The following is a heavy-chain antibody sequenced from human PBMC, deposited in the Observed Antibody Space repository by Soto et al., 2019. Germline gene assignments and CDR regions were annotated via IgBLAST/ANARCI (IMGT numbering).Heavy chain of an antibody. CDR2: IKQDGSEK. CDR1: GFTFISYW. J-gene: IGHJ4*02. Sequence: SLRLSCAASGFTFISYWMSWVRQAPGKGLEWVANIKQDGSEKYYVDSVKGRFTISRDNAKNSLYLQMNSLRAEDTAVYYCARAVLPYYYDSSGQAFDYWGQGTLVTVSS. D-gene: IGHD3-22*01. CDR3: ARAVLPYYYDSSGQAFDY. V-gene: IGHV3-7*03.